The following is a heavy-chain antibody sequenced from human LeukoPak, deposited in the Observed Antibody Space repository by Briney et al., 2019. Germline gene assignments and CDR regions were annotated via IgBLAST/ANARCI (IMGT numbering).Heavy chain of an antibody. CDR3: ARAYGDYSWSGGMDV. CDR1: GGTFSSYA. D-gene: IGHD4-17*01. J-gene: IGHJ6*02. Sequence: SVKVSCKASGGTFSSYAISWVRQAPGQGLEWMGGIIPIFGTANYAQKFQGGVTITADESTSTAYMELSSLRSEDTAVYYCARAYGDYSWSGGMDVWGQGTTVTVS. V-gene: IGHV1-69*13. CDR2: IIPIFGTA.